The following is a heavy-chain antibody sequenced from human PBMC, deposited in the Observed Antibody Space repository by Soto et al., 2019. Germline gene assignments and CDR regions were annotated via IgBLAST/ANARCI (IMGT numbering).Heavy chain of an antibody. CDR3: ARRGAGTNYYYGMDV. Sequence: LGESLKISCKGSGYSFTSYWIGWVRQMPGKGLEWMGIIYPGDSDTRYSPSFQGQVTISADKSISTAYLQWSSLKASDTAMYYCARRGAGTNYYYGMDVWGQGTTVTVSS. J-gene: IGHJ6*02. D-gene: IGHD6-13*01. V-gene: IGHV5-51*01. CDR1: GYSFTSYW. CDR2: IYPGDSDT.